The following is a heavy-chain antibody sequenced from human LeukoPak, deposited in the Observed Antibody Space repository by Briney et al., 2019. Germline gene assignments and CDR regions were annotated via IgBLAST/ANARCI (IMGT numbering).Heavy chain of an antibody. V-gene: IGHV1-2*02. Sequence: ASVKVSCKAPGYTFTGYYMHWVRQAPGQGLEWMGWINPNSGGTNYAQKFQGRVTMTRDTSISTAYMELSRLRSDDTAVYYCARVSSIAARADPEDYWGLGTLVTVSS. D-gene: IGHD6-6*01. CDR3: ARVSSIAARADPEDY. J-gene: IGHJ4*02. CDR2: INPNSGGT. CDR1: GYTFTGYY.